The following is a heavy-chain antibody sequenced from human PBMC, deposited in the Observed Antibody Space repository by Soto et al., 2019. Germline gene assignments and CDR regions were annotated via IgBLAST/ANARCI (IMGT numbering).Heavy chain of an antibody. J-gene: IGHJ3*02. D-gene: IGHD3-22*01. CDR3: ARELTYYYDSSGPRDAFDI. Sequence: APVKVSSKASGYAFTGYYMHWVRQSPAQGLEWMGWINPNSGGRNYAQKFQGWVTMTRDTSISTAYMELSRLRSDDTAVYSCARELTYYYDSSGPRDAFDIWGQGTMVTVSS. CDR1: GYAFTGYY. V-gene: IGHV1-2*04. CDR2: INPNSGGR.